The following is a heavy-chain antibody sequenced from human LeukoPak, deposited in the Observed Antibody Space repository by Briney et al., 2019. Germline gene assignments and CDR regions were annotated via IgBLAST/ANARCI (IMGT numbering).Heavy chain of an antibody. CDR3: ARGLGINGLALDM. CDR1: GFTFSSNW. V-gene: IGHV3-7*05. D-gene: IGHD3-10*01. J-gene: IGHJ3*02. Sequence: GGSLRLSCAAAGFTFSSNWRSWVRQAPGKGLPWVANIKQDGSEKYYVDSVKGRFTISRDNAKKSLYLQMNSLRGEDTAVYYCARGLGINGLALDMWGQGTMVTVSS. CDR2: IKQDGSEK.